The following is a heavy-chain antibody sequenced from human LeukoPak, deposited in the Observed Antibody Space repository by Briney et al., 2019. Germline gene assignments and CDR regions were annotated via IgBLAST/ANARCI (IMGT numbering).Heavy chain of an antibody. Sequence: PSGTLSLTCAVSGGSISSSNWWSWVRQPPGKGLEWIGEIYHSGSTNYNPSLKSRVTISVDTSKNQFSLKLSSVTAADTAVYYCARHGALVRGVIENYYYYYYMDVWGKGTTVTISS. J-gene: IGHJ6*03. V-gene: IGHV4-4*02. D-gene: IGHD3-10*01. CDR3: ARHGALVRGVIENYYYYYYMDV. CDR2: IYHSGST. CDR1: GGSISSSNW.